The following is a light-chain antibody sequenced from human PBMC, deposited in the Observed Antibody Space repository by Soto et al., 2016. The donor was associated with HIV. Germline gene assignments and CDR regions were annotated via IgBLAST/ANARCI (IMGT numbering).Light chain of an antibody. Sequence: DIQLTQSPSSLSASVGDTVTITCRASQDLITYLAWYQQKPGDAPKLLIYAASTLQSGVPSRFTGSGSGTDFTLTINSLQPEDVATYYCQKXNSAPLIAFGQGTRLEIK. V-gene: IGKV1-27*01. CDR3: QKXNSAPLIA. CDR1: QDLITY. J-gene: IGKJ5*01. CDR2: AAS.